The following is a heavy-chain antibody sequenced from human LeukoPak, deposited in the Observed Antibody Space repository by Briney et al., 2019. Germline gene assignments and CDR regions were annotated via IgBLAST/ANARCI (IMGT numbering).Heavy chain of an antibody. J-gene: IGHJ4*02. CDR2: IIPIFGTA. Sequence: ASVKVSCKASVGTFSSYAISWVRQAPGQGLEWMGGIIPIFGTANYAQKFQGRVTITTDESTSTAYMELSSLRSEDTAVYYCARAGAYGSSLVDYWGQGTLVIVSS. CDR1: VGTFSSYA. CDR3: ARAGAYGSSLVDY. D-gene: IGHD3-10*01. V-gene: IGHV1-69*05.